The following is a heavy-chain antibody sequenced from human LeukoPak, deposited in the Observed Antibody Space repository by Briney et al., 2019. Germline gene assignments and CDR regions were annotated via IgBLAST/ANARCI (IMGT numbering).Heavy chain of an antibody. V-gene: IGHV3-21*01. CDR3: ARYSSGFDY. CDR1: GFTFSSYI. Sequence: GGYVRLSCAASGFTFSSYIMNWVRQAPGKGLEWVSSISSRSSQIYYADSVKGRFTISRDNAKNSLYLQMNSLRAEDTAVYYCARYSSGFDYWGEGTVVTVSS. D-gene: IGHD3-22*01. J-gene: IGHJ4*01. CDR2: ISSRSSQI.